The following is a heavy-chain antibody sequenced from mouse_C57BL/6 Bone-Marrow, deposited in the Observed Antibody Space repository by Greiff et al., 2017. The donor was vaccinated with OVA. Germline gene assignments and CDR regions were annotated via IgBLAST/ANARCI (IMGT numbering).Heavy chain of an antibody. J-gene: IGHJ3*01. CDR1: GFTFSSYA. D-gene: IGHD2-5*01. Sequence: EVQLVESGEGLVKPGGSLKLSCAASGFTFSSYAMSWVRQTPEKRLEWVAYISSGGDYIYYADTVKGRFTISRDNARNTLYLQMSSLKSEDTAMYYCTRAPYSNYFAWFAYWGQGTLVTVSA. CDR3: TRAPYSNYFAWFAY. V-gene: IGHV5-9-1*02. CDR2: ISSGGDYI.